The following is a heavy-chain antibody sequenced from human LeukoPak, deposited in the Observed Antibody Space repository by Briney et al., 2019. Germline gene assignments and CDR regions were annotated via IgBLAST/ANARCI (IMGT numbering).Heavy chain of an antibody. CDR2: IIPILGIA. V-gene: IGHV1-69*10. J-gene: IGHJ4*02. CDR1: GGTFSSYA. D-gene: IGHD1-26*01. CDR3: ARGGSGSYFIDY. Sequence: SVKVSCKASGGTFSSYAISWVRQAPGQGLEWMGGIIPILGIANYAQKFQGRVTITADKSTSTAYMELSSLRSEDTAVYYCARGGSGSYFIDYWGQGTLVTVSS.